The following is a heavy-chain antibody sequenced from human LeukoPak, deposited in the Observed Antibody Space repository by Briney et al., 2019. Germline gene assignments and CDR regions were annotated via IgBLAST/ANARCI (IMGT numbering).Heavy chain of an antibody. J-gene: IGHJ4*02. CDR2: IYFTGST. Sequence: SETLSLTCTVSGGSINTNSYYWGWIRQPPGKGLEWIGSIYFTGSTYHNPSLQSRLTISVDTSKNQFFLELTSVTAADTALYYCARHRVRIAVASTHDYWGQGTQVTVSS. CDR1: GGSINTNSYY. V-gene: IGHV4-39*01. D-gene: IGHD6-19*01. CDR3: ARHRVRIAVASTHDY.